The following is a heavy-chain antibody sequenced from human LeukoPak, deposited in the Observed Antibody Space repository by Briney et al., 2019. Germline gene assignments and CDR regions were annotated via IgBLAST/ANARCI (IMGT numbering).Heavy chain of an antibody. J-gene: IGHJ4*02. Sequence: PGGSLRLSCAASGFTFSSYAMSWVRQAPGKGLEWVSAISGSGGSTYYADSVKGRFTISRDNSKNTLYPQMNSLRAEDTAVYYCAKVQFQLPTFDYWGQGTLVTVSS. CDR3: AKVQFQLPTFDY. V-gene: IGHV3-23*01. D-gene: IGHD1-26*01. CDR1: GFTFSSYA. CDR2: ISGSGGST.